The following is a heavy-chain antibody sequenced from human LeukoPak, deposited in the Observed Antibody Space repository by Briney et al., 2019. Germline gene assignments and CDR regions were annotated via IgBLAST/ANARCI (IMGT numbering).Heavy chain of an antibody. J-gene: IGHJ3*02. CDR3: ASGSSIAAPTDAFDI. CDR2: IYTSGST. D-gene: IGHD6-6*01. Sequence: TSETLSLTCTVSGGSISSYYWSWIRQPAGKVLEWIGRIYTSGSTNYNPSLKSRVTMSVDTSKNQFSLKLSSVTAADTAVYYCASGSSIAAPTDAFDIWGQGTMVTVSS. V-gene: IGHV4-4*07. CDR1: GGSISSYY.